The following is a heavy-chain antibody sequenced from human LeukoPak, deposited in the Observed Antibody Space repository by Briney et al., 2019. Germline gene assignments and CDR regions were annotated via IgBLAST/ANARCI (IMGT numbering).Heavy chain of an antibody. J-gene: IGHJ4*02. CDR1: GFTFSSYG. Sequence: PGGSLRLSCAASGFTFSSYGMHWVRQAPGKGLEWVAVISYDGSNKYYADSVKGRFTISRDNAKNSLYLQMNSLRAEDTAVYYCARVNHYGSGRYDYWGQGTLVTVSS. CDR2: ISYDGSNK. CDR3: ARVNHYGSGRYDY. D-gene: IGHD3-10*01. V-gene: IGHV3-30*03.